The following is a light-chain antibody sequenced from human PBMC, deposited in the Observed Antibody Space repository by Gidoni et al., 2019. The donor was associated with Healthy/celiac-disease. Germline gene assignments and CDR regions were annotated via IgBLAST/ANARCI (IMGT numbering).Light chain of an antibody. CDR1: QDISNY. CDR3: QQYDNLPRT. J-gene: IGKJ2*01. V-gene: IGKV1-33*01. Sequence: DIQLTLSPSSLSASVGDRVTITCQASQDISNYLHWYQQKPGKAPKLLIYDASNLETGVPSRFSGSGSGTDFTFTISSLQPEDIATYYCQQYDNLPRTFXQXTKLEIK. CDR2: DAS.